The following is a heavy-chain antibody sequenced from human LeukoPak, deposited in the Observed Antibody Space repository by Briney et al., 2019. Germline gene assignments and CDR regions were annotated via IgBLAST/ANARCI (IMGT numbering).Heavy chain of an antibody. Sequence: NTGGSLRLSCAASGFTFSSYAMNWVRQAPGRGLEWLSSISTGTSHTYYVDSVKGRFTISRDNAKNSLYLQMNSLRAEDTAVYYCAREGTVTTGYGMDVWGQGTTVTVSS. D-gene: IGHD4-17*01. CDR3: AREGTVTTGYGMDV. CDR1: GFTFSSYA. V-gene: IGHV3-21*01. CDR2: ISTGTSHT. J-gene: IGHJ6*02.